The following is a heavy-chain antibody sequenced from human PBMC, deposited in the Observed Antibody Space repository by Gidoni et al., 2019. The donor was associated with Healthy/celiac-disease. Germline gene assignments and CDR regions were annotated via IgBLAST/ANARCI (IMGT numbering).Heavy chain of an antibody. CDR1: GFTFDDYA. CDR2: ISWNSGSI. V-gene: IGHV3-9*01. Sequence: EVQLVESGGGLVQPGRSLQLSCAASGFTFDDYAMHWVRQAPGKGLEWVSGISWNSGSIGYADSVKGRFTISRDNAKNSLYLQMNSLRAEDTALYYCAKGVDTAMGYWGQGTLVTVSS. CDR3: AKGVDTAMGY. D-gene: IGHD5-18*01. J-gene: IGHJ4*02.